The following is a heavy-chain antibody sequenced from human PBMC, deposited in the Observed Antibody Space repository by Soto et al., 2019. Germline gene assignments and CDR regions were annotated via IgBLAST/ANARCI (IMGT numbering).Heavy chain of an antibody. V-gene: IGHV4-59*01. CDR2: IYYSGST. CDR3: ARDSGYNYGSFRWFDP. J-gene: IGHJ5*02. CDR1: GGSISSYY. D-gene: IGHD5-18*01. Sequence: PSETLSLTCTVSGGSISSYYWSWIRQPPGKGLEWIGYIYYSGSTNYTPSLKSRVTISVDTSKNQFSLKLSSVTAADTAVYYCARDSGYNYGSFRWFDPWGQGTLVTVS.